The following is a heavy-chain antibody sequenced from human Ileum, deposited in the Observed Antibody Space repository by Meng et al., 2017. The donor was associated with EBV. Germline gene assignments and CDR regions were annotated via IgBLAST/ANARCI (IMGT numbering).Heavy chain of an antibody. Sequence: QVHLQGSGPGLVKPSGTLSLTCAVSGGSISSSNWWSWVRQPPGKGLEWIGEIYHSGSTNYNPSLKSRVTMSVDKSKKQFSLNLSSVTAADTAVYYCARVGQWLPIDYWGQGTLVTVSS. V-gene: IGHV4-4*02. D-gene: IGHD6-19*01. CDR1: GGSISSSNW. J-gene: IGHJ4*02. CDR3: ARVGQWLPIDY. CDR2: IYHSGST.